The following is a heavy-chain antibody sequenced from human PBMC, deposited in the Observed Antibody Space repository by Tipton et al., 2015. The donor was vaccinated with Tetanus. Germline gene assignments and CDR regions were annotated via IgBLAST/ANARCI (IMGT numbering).Heavy chain of an antibody. D-gene: IGHD6-25*01. CDR1: GFSFSNHR. Sequence: SLRLSCVVSGFSFSNHRMNWVRQAPGRGLEWVSSISSTSRYIYYADSVKGRFTISRDNAKNSLFLQMSSLRGDDTAVYYCVSGSALDYWGQGTLITVSS. J-gene: IGHJ4*02. V-gene: IGHV3-21*06. CDR2: ISSTSRYI. CDR3: VSGSALDY.